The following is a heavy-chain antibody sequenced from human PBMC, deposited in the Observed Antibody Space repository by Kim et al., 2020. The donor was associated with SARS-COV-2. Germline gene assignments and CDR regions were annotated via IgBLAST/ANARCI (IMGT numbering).Heavy chain of an antibody. CDR3: ARVGDIVVVPAASCGMDV. J-gene: IGHJ6*02. CDR2: INHSGST. D-gene: IGHD2-2*01. Sequence: SETLSLTCAVYGGSFSGYYWSWIRQPPGKGLEWIGEINHSGSTNYNPSLKSRVTISVDTSKNQFSLKLSSVTAADTAVYYCARVGDIVVVPAASCGMDVWGQGTTVTVSS. CDR1: GGSFSGYY. V-gene: IGHV4-34*01.